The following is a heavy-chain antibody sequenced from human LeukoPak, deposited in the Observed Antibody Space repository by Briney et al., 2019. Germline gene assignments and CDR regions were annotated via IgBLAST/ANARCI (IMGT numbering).Heavy chain of an antibody. D-gene: IGHD1-14*01. Sequence: GGSLRLSCTASGFSFSNYDFHWVRQATGKGLEWVSAIGSGGGTYYPGSVKGRFTISRENGKSTFYLQMNSLTAGDTAVYYCAREVPDHVDSGWFLDLWGRGTLVTVSS. V-gene: IGHV3-13*01. CDR3: AREVPDHVDSGWFLDL. CDR2: IGSGGGT. CDR1: GFSFSNYD. J-gene: IGHJ2*01.